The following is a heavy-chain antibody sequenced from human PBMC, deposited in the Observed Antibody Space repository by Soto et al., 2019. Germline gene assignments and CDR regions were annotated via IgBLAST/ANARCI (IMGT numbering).Heavy chain of an antibody. Sequence: PGGSLRLSCTASGFTFGDYAMSWFRQAPGKGLEWVGFIRSKAYGGTTEYAASVKGRFTISRDDSKSIAYLQMNSLKTEDTAVYYCTKVVVVPAAFYYFDYWGQGTLVTVSS. CDR1: GFTFGDYA. D-gene: IGHD2-2*01. CDR3: TKVVVVPAAFYYFDY. J-gene: IGHJ4*02. CDR2: IRSKAYGGTT. V-gene: IGHV3-49*03.